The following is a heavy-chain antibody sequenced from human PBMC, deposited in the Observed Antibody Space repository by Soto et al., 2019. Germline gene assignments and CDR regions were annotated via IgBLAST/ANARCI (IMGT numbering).Heavy chain of an antibody. CDR3: AREAETKGWKGNVNWFDP. J-gene: IGHJ5*02. V-gene: IGHV1-69*08. Sequence: QVQLVQSGAEVKKPGSSVKVSCKASGGTFSSYTISWVRQAPGQGLEWMGRIIPILGIANYAQKFQGRVTITADKSTSTAYMELSSLRSEDTAVYYCAREAETKGWKGNVNWFDPWGQGTLVTFSS. D-gene: IGHD1-1*01. CDR1: GGTFSSYT. CDR2: IIPILGIA.